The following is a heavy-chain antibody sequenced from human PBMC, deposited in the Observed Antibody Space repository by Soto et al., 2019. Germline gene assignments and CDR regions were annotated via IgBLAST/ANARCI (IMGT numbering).Heavy chain of an antibody. J-gene: IGHJ6*03. Sequence: GASVKVSCKASGGTFSSYTISWVRQAPGQGLEWMGRIIPILGIANYAQKFQGRVTITGDKSTSTAYMELSSLRSEDTAVYYCARVGGSYCTNGVCYLRPQYYYYYYMDVWGKGPTVTVSS. CDR3: ARVGGSYCTNGVCYLRPQYYYYYYMDV. CDR1: GGTFSSYT. CDR2: IIPILGIA. D-gene: IGHD2-8*01. V-gene: IGHV1-69*02.